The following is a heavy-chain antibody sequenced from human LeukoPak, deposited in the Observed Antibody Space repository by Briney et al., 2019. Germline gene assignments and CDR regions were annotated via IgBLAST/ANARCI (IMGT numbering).Heavy chain of an antibody. Sequence: SQTLSLTCTVSGGSISSGGYYWSWIRQHPGKGLEWIGYIYYSGSTYYNPSLKSRVTISVDTSKNQFSLKLSSVTAADMAVYYCARVGSSQSGAQFDYWGQGTLVTVSS. J-gene: IGHJ4*02. CDR3: ARVGSSQSGAQFDY. CDR1: GGSISSGGYY. V-gene: IGHV4-31*03. D-gene: IGHD3-10*01. CDR2: IYYSGST.